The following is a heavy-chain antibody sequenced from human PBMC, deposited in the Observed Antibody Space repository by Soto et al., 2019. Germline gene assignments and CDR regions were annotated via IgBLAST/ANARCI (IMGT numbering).Heavy chain of an antibody. V-gene: IGHV3-53*04. D-gene: IGHD6-13*01. Sequence: EVQLVESGGGLVQPGGSLRLSCAASGFTVSSNYMSWVRQAPGKGLEWVSVIYSGGSTYYADSVKGRFTISRHNSKNTLYLQMNSLGAEDTAVYYCARGGSSWSGDYYYGMDVWGQGTTVTVSS. J-gene: IGHJ6*02. CDR2: IYSGGST. CDR1: GFTVSSNY. CDR3: ARGGSSWSGDYYYGMDV.